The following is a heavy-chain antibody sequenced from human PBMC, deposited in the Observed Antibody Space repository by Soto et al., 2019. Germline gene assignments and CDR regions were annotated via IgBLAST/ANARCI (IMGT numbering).Heavy chain of an antibody. D-gene: IGHD2-21*01. V-gene: IGHV1-2*02. CDR2: VNPRRGGT. CDR3: ARGLMWRDLDY. CDR1: GYPFTHYF. Sequence: GSMEVSCQASGYPFTHYFIKWVGQAPGQRLEWVGWVNPRRGGTYYAQKIQGRVTMTRDTSTSTAYMELSSLRYDDTAVYYGARGLMWRDLDYWGQGTPVTVAS. J-gene: IGHJ4*02.